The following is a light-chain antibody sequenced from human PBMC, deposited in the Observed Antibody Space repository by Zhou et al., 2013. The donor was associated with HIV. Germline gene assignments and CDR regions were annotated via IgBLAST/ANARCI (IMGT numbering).Light chain of an antibody. Sequence: EIVLTQSPGTLSLSPGERATLSCSASQSVSGNYLAWYQQKPGQAPRLLIYGASSRAIGIPDRISGSGSGTDFTLTFSRLEPEDFAVYYCQQYGSAPFTFGPGTKVDIK. CDR1: QSVSGNY. J-gene: IGKJ3*01. V-gene: IGKV3-20*01. CDR2: GAS. CDR3: QQYGSAPFT.